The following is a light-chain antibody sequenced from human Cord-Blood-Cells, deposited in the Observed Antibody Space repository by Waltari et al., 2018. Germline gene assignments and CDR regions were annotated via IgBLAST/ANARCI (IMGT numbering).Light chain of an antibody. Sequence: EIVMTQSPATLSVSPRDSATLTCRASQSVSSNLAWYQQKPGQAPRLLIYAASNRATGIPARFSGSGSGTEFTLTISSLQSEDFAVYYCQQYNNWPFTFGPGTKVEIK. CDR2: AAS. CDR3: QQYNNWPFT. J-gene: IGKJ3*01. V-gene: IGKV3-15*01. CDR1: QSVSSN.